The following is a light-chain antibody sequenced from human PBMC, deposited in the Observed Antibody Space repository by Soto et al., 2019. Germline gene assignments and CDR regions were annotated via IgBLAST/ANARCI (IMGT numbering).Light chain of an antibody. CDR2: DAS. CDR1: QSISSS. V-gene: IGKV1-5*01. Sequence: DIQMTQSPSTLSASVGDRVTVTCRASQSISSSLAWYQQKPGKAPELLIYDASSLESGVPSRFNGSGSGTEFTLTISSLQPDDSATYYCQQYNSYPWTFGQGTKVDIK. J-gene: IGKJ1*01. CDR3: QQYNSYPWT.